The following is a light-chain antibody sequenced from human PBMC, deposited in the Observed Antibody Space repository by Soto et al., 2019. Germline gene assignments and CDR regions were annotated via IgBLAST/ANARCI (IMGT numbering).Light chain of an antibody. CDR3: QQYNNGLWT. V-gene: IGKV3-15*01. CDR2: GAS. J-gene: IGKJ1*01. CDR1: QSVNSN. Sequence: EIVMTQSPATLSVSPGERATLSCRASQSVNSNLAWYQQKPGQAPRLLIYGASTRATGIPARFSGSGSGTEFTLTISSLQSEDVAGYYCQQYNNGLWTFGQGTKVEI.